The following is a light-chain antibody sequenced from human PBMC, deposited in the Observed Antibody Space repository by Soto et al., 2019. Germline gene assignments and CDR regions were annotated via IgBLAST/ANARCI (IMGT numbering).Light chain of an antibody. CDR3: QEYNGRSS. CDR2: RTS. J-gene: IGKJ1*01. V-gene: IGKV3-15*01. Sequence: EGATTQSPATLSVSPGERATLSCRASQNVGGDLAWYQQKPGQAPRLLIYRTSTRANGTPVRFSGSGSGTEFTLTISSLQSEDFAVYYCQEYNGRSSFGQGTKVEMK. CDR1: QNVGGD.